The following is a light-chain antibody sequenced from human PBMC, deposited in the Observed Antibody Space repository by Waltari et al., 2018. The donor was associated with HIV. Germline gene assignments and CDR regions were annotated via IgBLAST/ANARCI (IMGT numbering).Light chain of an antibody. V-gene: IGLV1-44*01. CDR3: ATWDDSLAGPM. CDR1: ISDIGSNT. CDR2: SND. Sequence: QSVLTQPPSASGTPGQRVTISCSGSISDIGSNTVNWYQQLPGTPPKLLIESNDKGPSGVPDRFSGSKSGTSASRAISGLRSEDEADYYCATWDDSLAGPMFGGGTKLTVL. J-gene: IGLJ3*02.